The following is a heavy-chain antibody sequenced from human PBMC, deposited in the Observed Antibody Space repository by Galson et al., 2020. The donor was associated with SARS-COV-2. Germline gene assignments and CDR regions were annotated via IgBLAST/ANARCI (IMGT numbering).Heavy chain of an antibody. D-gene: IGHD1-26*01. J-gene: IGHJ4*02. Sequence: GGSLRLSCAASGFTFSSYWMHWVRQAPGKGPVWVSRINSDGSNTSYADSVKGRFTISRDNAKNTLYLQMNSLRAEDTAVYYCTATRAYWGQGTLVTVSS. CDR1: GFTFSSYW. CDR3: TATRAY. V-gene: IGHV3-74*01. CDR2: INSDGSNT.